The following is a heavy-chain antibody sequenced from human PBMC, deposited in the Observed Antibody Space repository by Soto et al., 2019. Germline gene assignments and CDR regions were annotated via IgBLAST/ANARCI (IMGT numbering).Heavy chain of an antibody. CDR1: GFTFDDYA. V-gene: IGHV3-9*01. D-gene: IGHD5-12*01. CDR2: ISWNSGSI. J-gene: IGHJ3*02. Sequence: EVQLVESGGGLVQPGRSLRLSCAASGFTFDDYAMHWVRQAPGKGLEWVSGISWNSGSIGSADSVKGRFTISRDNAKNSLYLQMNSLRAEDTALYYCAKDRGYGGYHLFLQAFEIWGQGTMVTISS. CDR3: AKDRGYGGYHLFLQAFEI.